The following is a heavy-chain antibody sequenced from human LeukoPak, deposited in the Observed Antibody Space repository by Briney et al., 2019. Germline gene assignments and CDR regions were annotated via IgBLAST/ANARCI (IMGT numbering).Heavy chain of an antibody. D-gene: IGHD3-9*01. J-gene: IGHJ3*02. CDR3: ARGSSAIGFVQLGLRYHFDI. CDR2: MNPNSGNT. Sequence: ASVKVSCKASGYTSTSYDINWVRQATGQGLEWMGWMNPNSGNTGYAQKFQGRVTMTRNTSISTAYMELSSLRSEDTAVYYCARGSSAIGFVQLGLRYHFDIWGQGTMVTVSS. V-gene: IGHV1-8*01. CDR1: GYTSTSYD.